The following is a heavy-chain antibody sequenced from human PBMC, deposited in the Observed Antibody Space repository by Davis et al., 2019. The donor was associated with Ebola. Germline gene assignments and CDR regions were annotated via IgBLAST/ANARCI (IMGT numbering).Heavy chain of an antibody. Sequence: GGSLRLSCAASGFTFSDYYMSWIRQAPGKGLEWVSYISDSNTIYYADSVKGRFTISRDNAKNSLYLQMNSLRDEDTAMYYCARASPPGGSYSLAYWGQGTLVTVSS. J-gene: IGHJ4*02. CDR3: ARASPPGGSYSLAY. D-gene: IGHD1-26*01. V-gene: IGHV3-69-1*01. CDR2: ISDSNTI. CDR1: GFTFSDYY.